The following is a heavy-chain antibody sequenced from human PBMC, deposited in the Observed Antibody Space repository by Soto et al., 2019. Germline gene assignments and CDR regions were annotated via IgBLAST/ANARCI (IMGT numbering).Heavy chain of an antibody. CDR1: GDSISSGGYH. CDR3: ARVGGFGATTIDY. Sequence: SETLSLTCTVSGDSISSGGYHWSWIRQHPGKGLEWIGYIYYSGSTYYNPSLKSRVTISVDTSKNQFSLKLSSVTAADTAVYYCARVGGFGATTIDYWGHGTLVTVSS. D-gene: IGHD3-10*01. V-gene: IGHV4-30-4*01. CDR2: IYYSGST. J-gene: IGHJ4*01.